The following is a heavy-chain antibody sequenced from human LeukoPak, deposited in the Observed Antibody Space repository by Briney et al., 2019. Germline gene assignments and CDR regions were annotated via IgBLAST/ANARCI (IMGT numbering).Heavy chain of an antibody. Sequence: SETLSLTCTVSGGSISSYYWSWIRQPPGKGLEWIGYIYYSGSTNYNPSLKSRVTISVDTSKNQFSLKLSFVTAADTAVYYCARDRGPWGITYYGMDVWGQGTTVTVSS. CDR1: GGSISSYY. D-gene: IGHD3-16*01. CDR2: IYYSGST. J-gene: IGHJ6*02. V-gene: IGHV4-59*01. CDR3: ARDRGPWGITYYGMDV.